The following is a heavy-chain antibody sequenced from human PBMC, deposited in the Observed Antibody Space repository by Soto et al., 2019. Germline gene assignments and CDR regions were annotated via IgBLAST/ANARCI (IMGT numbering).Heavy chain of an antibody. J-gene: IGHJ4*02. CDR1: GGSISSGGYY. Sequence: SETLSLTCTVSGGSISSGGYYWSWIRQHPGKGLEWIGYIYYSGSTYYNPSLKSRVTISVDTSKNQFSLKLSSVTAADTAVYYCARGGPPRFGELLYPTPYYFDYWGQGTLVTVSS. CDR3: ARGGPPRFGELLYPTPYYFDY. D-gene: IGHD3-10*01. CDR2: IYYSGST. V-gene: IGHV4-31*03.